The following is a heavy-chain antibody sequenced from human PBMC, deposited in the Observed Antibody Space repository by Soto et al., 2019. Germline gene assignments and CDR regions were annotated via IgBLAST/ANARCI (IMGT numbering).Heavy chain of an antibody. J-gene: IGHJ5*02. V-gene: IGHV4-38-2*01. CDR1: GYSISSGYY. CDR3: ARSPAVYGGNWLDP. D-gene: IGHD4-17*01. CDR2: IYHSGST. Sequence: PSETLSLTCAVSGYSISSGYYWGWIRQPPGKGLEWIGSIYHSGSTYYNPSLKSRVTISVDTSKNQFSLKLSSVTAADTAVYYCARSPAVYGGNWLDPWGQGTLVTVSS.